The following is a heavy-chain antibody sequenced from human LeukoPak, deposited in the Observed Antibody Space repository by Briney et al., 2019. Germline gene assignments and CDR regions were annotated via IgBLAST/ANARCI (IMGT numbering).Heavy chain of an antibody. D-gene: IGHD4-17*01. CDR3: AREGVTTWGLSYYYYGMDV. V-gene: IGHV3-74*01. CDR1: GFTFSSYW. Sequence: GGSLRLSCAASGFTFSSYWMHWVRQAPGKGLVWVSRINSDGSSTSYADSVKGRFTISRDNAKNTLYLQMNSLRAEDTAVYYCAREGVTTWGLSYYYYGMDVWGQGTTVTVSS. J-gene: IGHJ6*02. CDR2: INSDGSST.